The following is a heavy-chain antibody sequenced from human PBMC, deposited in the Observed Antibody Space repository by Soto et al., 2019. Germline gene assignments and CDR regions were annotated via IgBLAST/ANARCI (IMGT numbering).Heavy chain of an antibody. V-gene: IGHV3-21*01. CDR2: TDGSSTYL. CDR3: ARAGDRTTHLVY. D-gene: IGHD1-7*01. CDR1: GFTFSTYS. J-gene: IGHJ4*02. Sequence: PGGSLRLSCAASGFTFSTYSMNWVRQAPGRGLEWVSSTDGSSTYLYHADSVKGRFTVSRDNAENSLFLQMNSLRAEDTAVYYCARAGDRTTHLVYWGQGVLVTVSS.